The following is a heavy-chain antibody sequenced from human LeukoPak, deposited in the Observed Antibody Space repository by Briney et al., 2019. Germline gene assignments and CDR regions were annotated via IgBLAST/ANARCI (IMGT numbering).Heavy chain of an antibody. Sequence: GGSLRLSCAASGFNFNKNGMHWVRQAPGKGLEWLTFIRYDGTNTYYTDSVKGRFTISRDNSKNTLYLQMNSLRAEDTAVYYCAKDHMRQQLALFRGYYMDVWGKGTTVTVSS. D-gene: IGHD6-13*01. J-gene: IGHJ6*03. CDR3: AKDHMRQQLALFRGYYMDV. CDR2: IRYDGTNT. CDR1: GFNFNKNG. V-gene: IGHV3-30*02.